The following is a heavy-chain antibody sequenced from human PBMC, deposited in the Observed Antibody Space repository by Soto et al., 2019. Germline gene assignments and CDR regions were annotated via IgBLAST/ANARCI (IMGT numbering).Heavy chain of an antibody. Sequence: LRLSCEASGFTFSNFWMSWVRQAPGKGLEWVANIKQDGSEKKYVDSVKGRFIISRDNAKNSLSLQMNSLRAEDTAVYYCATNTVTKVDDYWGQGARVTVSS. D-gene: IGHD4-17*01. J-gene: IGHJ4*02. CDR2: IKQDGSEK. V-gene: IGHV3-7*03. CDR3: ATNTVTKVDDY. CDR1: GFTFSNFW.